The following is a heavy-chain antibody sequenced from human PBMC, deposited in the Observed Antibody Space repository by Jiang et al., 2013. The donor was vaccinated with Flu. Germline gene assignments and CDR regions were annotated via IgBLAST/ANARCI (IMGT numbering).Heavy chain of an antibody. J-gene: IGHJ5*02. V-gene: IGHV2-5*02. D-gene: IGHD3-22*01. CDR1: GFSLSTSGVG. Sequence: KPTQTLTLTCTFSGFSLSTSGVGVGWIRQPPGKALEWLALIYWDDDKRYSPSLKSRLTITKDTSKNQVVLTMTNMDPVDTATYYCARLYDSSGYYLNWFDPWGQGTLVTVSS. CDR3: ARLYDSSGYYLNWFDP. CDR2: IYWDDDK.